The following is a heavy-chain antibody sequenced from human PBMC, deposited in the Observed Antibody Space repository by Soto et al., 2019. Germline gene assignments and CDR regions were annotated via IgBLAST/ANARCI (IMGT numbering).Heavy chain of an antibody. CDR2: IDGSGTTK. CDR1: GFTFNDFE. V-gene: IGHV3-48*03. CDR3: ARGFGRFNY. Sequence: EVQLLESGGGLVQPGGSLRLSCGVSGFTFNDFEMNWVRQAPGKGLEWLAYIDGSGTTKKYADSVRGRFTISRDNPNNSLFLHMRSLGAAATAIYSCARGFGRFNYWGQGTLVSVSS. J-gene: IGHJ4*02. D-gene: IGHD3-10*01.